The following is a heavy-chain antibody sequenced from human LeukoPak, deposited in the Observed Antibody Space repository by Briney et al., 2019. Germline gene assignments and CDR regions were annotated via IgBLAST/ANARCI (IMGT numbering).Heavy chain of an antibody. CDR2: IKQDGSEK. Sequence: PGGSLRLSCAASGFTFSSYWMSWVRQAPGKGLEWVANIKQDGSEKYYVDSVKGRFTISRDNAKNSLYLQMNSLRAEDTAVYYCAIDTGDNWFDPWGQGTLVTVSS. CDR1: GFTFSSYW. J-gene: IGHJ5*02. D-gene: IGHD1-14*01. CDR3: AIDTGDNWFDP. V-gene: IGHV3-7*01.